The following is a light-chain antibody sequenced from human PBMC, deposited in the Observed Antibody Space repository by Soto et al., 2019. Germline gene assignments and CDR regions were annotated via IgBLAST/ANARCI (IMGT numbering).Light chain of an antibody. CDR2: KAS. CDR1: QGISSW. V-gene: IGKV1-5*03. CDR3: QHYNSYSEA. J-gene: IGKJ1*01. Sequence: DIPITQSTYSVSASVGDRVTITGRASQGISSWLAWYQQKPGKAPKLLIYKASTLKSGVPSRFSGSGSGTEFTLTISSLQPDDFATYYCQHYNSYSEAFGQRTKVDIK.